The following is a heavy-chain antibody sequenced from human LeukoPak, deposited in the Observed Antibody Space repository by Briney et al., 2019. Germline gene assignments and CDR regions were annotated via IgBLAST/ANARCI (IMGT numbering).Heavy chain of an antibody. Sequence: PGGSLRLSCAASGFTFSSYAMSWVRQAPETGLEWVSAISGSGGSTYYADSVKGRLTISRDNSKNTLYLQMNSQRAEDTAVYYCAKDKSDYVWGSYRQINWFDPWGQGTLVTVSS. CDR1: GFTFSSYA. J-gene: IGHJ5*02. V-gene: IGHV3-23*01. D-gene: IGHD3-16*02. CDR2: ISGSGGST. CDR3: AKDKSDYVWGSYRQINWFDP.